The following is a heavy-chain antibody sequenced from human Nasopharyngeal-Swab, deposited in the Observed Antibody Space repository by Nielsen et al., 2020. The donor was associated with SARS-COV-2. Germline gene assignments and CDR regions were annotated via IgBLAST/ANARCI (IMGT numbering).Heavy chain of an antibody. CDR2: IYYSGST. Sequence: PGKGLEWIGSIYYSGSTYYNPPLKSRVTISVDTPKNQFSLKLSSVTAADTAVYYCASGRLRFLEWPAEGEFYYYYGMDVWGQGTTVTVSS. V-gene: IGHV4-39*01. CDR3: ASGRLRFLEWPAEGEFYYYYGMDV. D-gene: IGHD3-3*01. J-gene: IGHJ6*02.